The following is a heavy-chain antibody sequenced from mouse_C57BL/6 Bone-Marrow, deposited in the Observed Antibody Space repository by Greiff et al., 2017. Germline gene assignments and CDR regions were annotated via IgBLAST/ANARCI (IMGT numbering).Heavy chain of an antibody. V-gene: IGHV7-1*01. CDR3: ARDYYGSSYAMDY. CDR2: SRNKANDYTT. CDR1: GFTFSDFY. Sequence: EVKLMESGGGLVQSGRSLRLSCATSGFTFSDFYMEWVRQAPGKGLEWIAASRNKANDYTTEYSASVKGRFIVSRDTSQSILYLQMNALRAEDTAIYYCARDYYGSSYAMDYWGQGTSVTVSS. J-gene: IGHJ4*01. D-gene: IGHD1-1*01.